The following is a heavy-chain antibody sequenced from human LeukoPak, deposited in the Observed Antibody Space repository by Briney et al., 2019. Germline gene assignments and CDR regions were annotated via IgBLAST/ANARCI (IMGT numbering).Heavy chain of an antibody. CDR3: ARDAQPYSSSPYYMDV. D-gene: IGHD6-13*01. CDR2: ISAYNGNT. Sequence: ASVKVSCKASGYTFTSYGISWVLQAPGQGLEWMGWISAYNGNTNYAQKLQGRVTMTTDTSTSTAYMELRSLRSDDTAVYYCARDAQPYSSSPYYMDVWGKGTTVTVSS. J-gene: IGHJ6*03. V-gene: IGHV1-18*01. CDR1: GYTFTSYG.